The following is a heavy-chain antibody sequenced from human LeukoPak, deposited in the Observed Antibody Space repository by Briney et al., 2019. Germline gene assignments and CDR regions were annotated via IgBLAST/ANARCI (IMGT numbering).Heavy chain of an antibody. J-gene: IGHJ4*02. D-gene: IGHD6-13*01. CDR2: INPSGTWT. CDR3: AKEAAAGTCFDY. Sequence: ASVKVSCKASGHTFSRSYMHWVRQAPGQGLEWMGVINPSGTWTSYAQKFRGRITMTRDMSTSTDYMELRSLGFEDTAVYYCAKEAAAGTCFDYWGQGTLVTVSS. CDR1: GHTFSRSY. V-gene: IGHV1-46*01.